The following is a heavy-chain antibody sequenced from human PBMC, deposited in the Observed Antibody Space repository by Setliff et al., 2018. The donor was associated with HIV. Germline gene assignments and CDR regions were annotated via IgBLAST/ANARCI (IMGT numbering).Heavy chain of an antibody. CDR3: ARAHSGSYYYYYYMDV. CDR1: GGTFSGYA. J-gene: IGHJ6*03. D-gene: IGHD1-26*01. V-gene: IGHV1-69*13. CDR2: IIPIFGTA. Sequence: GASVKVSCKASGGTFSGYAISWVRQAPGQGLEWMGGIIPIFGTANYAQKFQGRVTITADESTSTAYMELSSLRSEDTAVYYCARAHSGSYYYYYYMDVWGKGTTVTVSS.